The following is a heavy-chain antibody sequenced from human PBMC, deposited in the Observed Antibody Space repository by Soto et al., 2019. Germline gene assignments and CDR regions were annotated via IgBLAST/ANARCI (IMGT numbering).Heavy chain of an antibody. CDR1: GGSFSGYY. D-gene: IGHD2-2*01. J-gene: IGHJ6*02. CDR3: ARVRRGYCSSTSCSRGRNYYYGMDV. V-gene: IGHV4-34*01. Sequence: SETLSLTCAVYGGSFSGYYWSWIRQPPGKGLEWIGEINHSGSTNYNPSLKSRVTISVDTSKNQFSLKLSSVTAADTAVYYCARVRRGYCSSTSCSRGRNYYYGMDVWGQGTTVTVSS. CDR2: INHSGST.